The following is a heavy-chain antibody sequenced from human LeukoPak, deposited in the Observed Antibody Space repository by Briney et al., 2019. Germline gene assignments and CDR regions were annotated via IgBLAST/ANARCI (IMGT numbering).Heavy chain of an antibody. V-gene: IGHV4-34*01. CDR3: ARGTGRDYDILTGYSYYFDY. J-gene: IGHJ4*02. D-gene: IGHD3-9*01. Sequence: SETLSLTCTVSGGSISSYYWSWIRQPPGKGLEWIGEINHSGSTNYNPSLKSRVTISVDTSKNQFSLKLSSVTAADTAVYYCARGTGRDYDILTGYSYYFDYWGQGTLVTVSS. CDR1: GGSISSYY. CDR2: INHSGST.